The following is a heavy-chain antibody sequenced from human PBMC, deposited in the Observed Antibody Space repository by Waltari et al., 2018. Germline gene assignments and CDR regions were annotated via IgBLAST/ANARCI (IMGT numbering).Heavy chain of an antibody. D-gene: IGHD1-26*01. V-gene: IGHV3-30-3*01. Sequence: QVQVVESGGGMVQPGRSLRVSCAASGFPFSSYDMHWVRQAPGMGLECVAIISYDGYNQYYADSVKGRFTISRDQSNNTLFLQMNSLRTEDTAVYYCARSLYMWEFLGGFDFWGHGTLVTVSS. CDR3: ARSLYMWEFLGGFDF. CDR1: GFPFSSYD. CDR2: ISYDGYNQ. J-gene: IGHJ4*01.